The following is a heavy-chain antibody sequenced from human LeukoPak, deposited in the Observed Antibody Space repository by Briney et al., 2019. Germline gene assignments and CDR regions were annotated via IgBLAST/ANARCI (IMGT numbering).Heavy chain of an antibody. J-gene: IGHJ6*03. CDR3: TTGRGIAVAGTRYYYYYMDV. Sequence: GGSLRLSCAASGFTFSNAWMSWVRQAPGKGLECVGRIKSRTDGGTTDYAAPVKGRFTISRDDSKNTLYLQMNSLKTEDTAVYYYTTGRGIAVAGTRYYYYYMDVWGKGTTVTVSS. CDR2: IKSRTDGGTT. D-gene: IGHD6-19*01. V-gene: IGHV3-15*01. CDR1: GFTFSNAW.